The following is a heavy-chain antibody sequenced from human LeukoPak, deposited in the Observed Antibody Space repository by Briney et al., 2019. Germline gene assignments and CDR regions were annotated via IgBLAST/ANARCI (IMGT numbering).Heavy chain of an antibody. J-gene: IGHJ4*02. Sequence: VKVSCKASGGTFSSYAISWVRQAPGQGLEWMGGIIPIFGTANYAQKFQGRVTITADKSTSTAYMELSRLRSDDTAMYYCARSSGWKYNIDYWGQGTLVTVSS. CDR3: ARSSGWKYNIDY. V-gene: IGHV1-69*06. CDR1: GGTFSSYA. CDR2: IIPIFGTA. D-gene: IGHD6-19*01.